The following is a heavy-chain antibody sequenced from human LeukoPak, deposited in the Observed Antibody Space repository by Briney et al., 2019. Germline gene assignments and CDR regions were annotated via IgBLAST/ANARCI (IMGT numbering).Heavy chain of an antibody. V-gene: IGHV4-38-2*02. CDR3: ARDPYDFWSGPFDY. CDR1: GYSISSGYY. D-gene: IGHD3-3*01. Sequence: SETLSLTCTVSGYSISSGYYWGWIRQPPGKGLEWIGSIYHSGSTYYNPSLKSRVTISVDTSKNQFSLKLSSVTAADTAVYYCARDPYDFWSGPFDYWGQGTLVTASS. J-gene: IGHJ4*02. CDR2: IYHSGST.